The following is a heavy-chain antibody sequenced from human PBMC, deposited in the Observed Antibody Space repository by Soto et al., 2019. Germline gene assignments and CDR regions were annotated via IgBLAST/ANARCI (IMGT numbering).Heavy chain of an antibody. Sequence: GGSLRLSCAASGFTFSSYAMHWVRQAPGKGLEWVAVISYDGSNKYYADSVKGRFTISRDNSKNTLYLQMNSLRAEDTAVYYCARDRGDYRILYYYYGMDVWGQGTTVTVSS. CDR3: ARDRGDYRILYYYYGMDV. J-gene: IGHJ6*02. CDR1: GFTFSSYA. D-gene: IGHD4-17*01. CDR2: ISYDGSNK. V-gene: IGHV3-30-3*01.